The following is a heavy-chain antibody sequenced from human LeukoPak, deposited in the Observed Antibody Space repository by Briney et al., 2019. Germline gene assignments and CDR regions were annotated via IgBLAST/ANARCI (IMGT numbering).Heavy chain of an antibody. CDR2: IYTSGST. V-gene: IGHV4-61*02. J-gene: IGHJ4*02. Sequence: PSETLSLTCTVSGGSISSGSYYWSWIRQPAGKGLEWIGRIYTSGSTNYNPSLKSRVTISVDTSKNQFSLKLSSVTAADTAVYYSARGPRGYHFDYWGQGTLVTVSS. D-gene: IGHD3-22*01. CDR3: ARGPRGYHFDY. CDR1: GGSISSGSYY.